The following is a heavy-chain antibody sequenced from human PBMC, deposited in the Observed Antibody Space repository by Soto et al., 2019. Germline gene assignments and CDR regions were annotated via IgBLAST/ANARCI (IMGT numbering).Heavy chain of an antibody. CDR1: GFTFSSYA. CDR2: ISGSGGST. CDR3: AKAVGHYYDRSGYSYFDF. Sequence: EVQLLESGGGLVQPGGSLRLSCAASGFTFSSYAMSWVRQAPGKGLEWVSAISGSGGSTYYADSVKGRFTITRDNSKNTLYLHKSSPRAKDTAVYYCAKAVGHYYDRSGYSYFDFRSQGSLVTVSS. J-gene: IGHJ4*02. D-gene: IGHD3-22*01. V-gene: IGHV3-23*01.